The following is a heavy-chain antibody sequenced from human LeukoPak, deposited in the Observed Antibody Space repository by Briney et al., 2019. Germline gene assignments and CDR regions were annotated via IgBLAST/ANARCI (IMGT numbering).Heavy chain of an antibody. CDR1: GGTFSRYA. CDR2: IIPIFGTA. CDR3: ASRGDSSGYYPQSEWFDP. J-gene: IGHJ5*02. V-gene: IGHV1-69*13. Sequence: SVKVSCKASGGTFSRYAISWVRQAPGQGLEWMGGIIPIFGTANNAQKFQGRVTITADESTSTAYMELSSLRSEDTAVYYCASRGDSSGYYPQSEWFDPWGQGTLVTVSS. D-gene: IGHD3-22*01.